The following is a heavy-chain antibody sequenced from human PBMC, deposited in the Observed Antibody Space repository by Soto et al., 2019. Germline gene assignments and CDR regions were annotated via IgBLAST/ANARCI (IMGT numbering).Heavy chain of an antibody. J-gene: IGHJ5*02. CDR1: GGSISSGGYH. CDR2: IYFSGTT. Sequence: SATLSLTCTVSGGSISSGGYHWGWIRQPPGKGLEWIGIIYFSGTTHYTPSLKSRVIMSVDTSNNQFSLKLFSVTAADTAVYYCARGGVYDYVWGSYRPPPHNWFDPWGQGTLVTVSS. CDR3: ARGGVYDYVWGSYRPPPHNWFDP. V-gene: IGHV4-39*07. D-gene: IGHD3-16*02.